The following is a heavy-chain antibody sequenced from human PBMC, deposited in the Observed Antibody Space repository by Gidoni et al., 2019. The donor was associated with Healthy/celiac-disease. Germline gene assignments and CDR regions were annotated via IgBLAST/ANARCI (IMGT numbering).Heavy chain of an antibody. D-gene: IGHD5-12*01. J-gene: IGHJ6*02. CDR2: INAGNGNT. CDR3: ARRLVYPSNKYSGYDWGGSHRYGMDV. Sequence: QVQLVQSGAEVKKPGASVKVSCKASGYTFTSYAMHWVRQAPGQRLEWMGWINAGNGNTKYSQKFQGRVTITRDTSASTAYMELSSLRSEDTAVYYCARRLVYPSNKYSGYDWGGSHRYGMDVWGQGTTVTVSS. V-gene: IGHV1-3*01. CDR1: GYTFTSYA.